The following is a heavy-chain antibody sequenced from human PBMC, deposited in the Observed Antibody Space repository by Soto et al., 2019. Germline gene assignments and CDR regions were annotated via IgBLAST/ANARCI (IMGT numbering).Heavy chain of an antibody. V-gene: IGHV3-30*19. Sequence: GGSLRLSCAASGFTFSSYGMHWVRQAPGKGLEWVAVIWYDASNKYYADSVKGRFTISRDNSKNTLYLQMNSLRAEDTAVYYCARDADPRSVSLWFGDPGGFDYWGQGTLVTVS. J-gene: IGHJ4*02. CDR1: GFTFSSYG. CDR3: ARDADPRSVSLWFGDPGGFDY. D-gene: IGHD3-10*01. CDR2: IWYDASNK.